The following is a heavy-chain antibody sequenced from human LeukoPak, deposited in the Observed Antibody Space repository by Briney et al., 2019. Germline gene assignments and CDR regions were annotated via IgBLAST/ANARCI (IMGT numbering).Heavy chain of an antibody. CDR2: IYTSGST. J-gene: IGHJ3*02. Sequence: PSETLSLTCTVSGGSISSGSYYWSWIRQPAGKGLEWIGRIYTSGSTNYNPSLKSRVTISVDTSKNQFSLKLSSVTAADTAVYYCARRGLRWYPNDAFDIWGQGTMVTVSS. CDR1: GGSISSGSYY. D-gene: IGHD4-23*01. CDR3: ARRGLRWYPNDAFDI. V-gene: IGHV4-61*02.